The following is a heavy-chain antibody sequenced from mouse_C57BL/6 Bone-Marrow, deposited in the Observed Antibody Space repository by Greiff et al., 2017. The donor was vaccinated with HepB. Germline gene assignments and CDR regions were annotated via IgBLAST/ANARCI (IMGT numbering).Heavy chain of an antibody. CDR2: IHPNSGST. CDR3: ARRSAGTDWYFDV. CDR1: GYTFTSYW. D-gene: IGHD4-1*01. J-gene: IGHJ1*03. Sequence: QVQLQQPGAELVKPGASVKLSCKASGYTFTSYWMHWVKQRPGQGLEWIGMIHPNSGSTNYNEKFKSKATLTVDKASSTAYMQLSSLTSEDSAVYYGARRSAGTDWYFDVWGTGTTVTVSS. V-gene: IGHV1-64*01.